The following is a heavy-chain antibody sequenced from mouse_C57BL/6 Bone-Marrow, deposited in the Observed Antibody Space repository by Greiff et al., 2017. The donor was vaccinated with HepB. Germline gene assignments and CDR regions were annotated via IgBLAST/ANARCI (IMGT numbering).Heavy chain of an antibody. D-gene: IGHD2-3*01. CDR3: ARRLDGYYGVFYAMDY. J-gene: IGHJ4*01. CDR1: GYTFTDYY. Sequence: VQLQESGPELVKPGASVKISCKASGYTFTDYYINWVKQRPGQGLEWIGWIYPGSGNTKYNEKFKGKATLTVDTSSSTAYMQLSSLTSEDSAVYFCARRLDGYYGVFYAMDYWGQGTSVTVSS. CDR2: IYPGSGNT. V-gene: IGHV1-84*01.